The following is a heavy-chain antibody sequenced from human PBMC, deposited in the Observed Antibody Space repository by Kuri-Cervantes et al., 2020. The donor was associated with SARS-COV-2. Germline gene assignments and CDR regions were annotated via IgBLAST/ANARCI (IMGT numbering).Heavy chain of an antibody. D-gene: IGHD3-22*01. CDR2: ISSSSSQR. J-gene: IGHJ4*02. Sequence: GGSLRLSCAASGFTFSTYSMTWVRQAPGKGLEWVSSISSSSSQRYYVDSVKGRFTISRDNAKNSLYLQMNSLRAEDTALYYCARGWRYYDSSGYYYYFDYWVQGTLVTVSS. V-gene: IGHV3-21*04. CDR1: GFTFSTYS. CDR3: ARGWRYYDSSGYYYYFDY.